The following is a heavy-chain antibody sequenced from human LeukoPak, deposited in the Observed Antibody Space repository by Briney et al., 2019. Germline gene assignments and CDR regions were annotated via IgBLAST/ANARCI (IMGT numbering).Heavy chain of an antibody. D-gene: IGHD3-10*01. CDR1: GYTFTSYY. CDR3: ARGRITMVRGVTRVYYFDY. Sequence: SVKVSCKASGYTFTSYYMHWVRQAPGQGLEWMGRIIPILGIANYAQKLQGRVTITADKSTSTAYMELSSLRSEDTAVYYCARGRITMVRGVTRVYYFDYWGQGTLVTVSS. V-gene: IGHV1-69*04. J-gene: IGHJ4*02. CDR2: IIPILGIA.